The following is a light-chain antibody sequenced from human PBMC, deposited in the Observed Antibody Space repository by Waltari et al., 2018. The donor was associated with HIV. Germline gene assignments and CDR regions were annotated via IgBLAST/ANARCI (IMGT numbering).Light chain of an antibody. CDR2: DDR. V-gene: IGLV3-21*02. Sequence: SYVLTQPPSVPVAPGQTARITCGGHDIGSQSVQWYQQKPGQAPVLVVYDDRDRPSGIPERFSGSNFGSTATLTISRVEAWDEADYYCQVWHRDSEHYVFGTGTKVTVL. J-gene: IGLJ1*01. CDR3: QVWHRDSEHYV. CDR1: DIGSQS.